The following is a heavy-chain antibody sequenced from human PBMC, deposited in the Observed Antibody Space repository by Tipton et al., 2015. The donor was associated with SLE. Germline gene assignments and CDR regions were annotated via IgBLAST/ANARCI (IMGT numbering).Heavy chain of an antibody. V-gene: IGHV5-51*01. D-gene: IGHD2-21*02. CDR1: GYSFKYHW. J-gene: IGHJ4*02. CDR2: FLPEDSDA. Sequence: QLVQSGTEVKKPGESLRISCETSGYSFKYHWIAWVRQMPGKGLEWTSIFLPEDSDANYNPPFQGLVTMSVDTSISTAYQQWSSLQASDTAMYYCARHATEVTGGDYWGQGPLVTVSS. CDR3: ARHATEVTGGDY.